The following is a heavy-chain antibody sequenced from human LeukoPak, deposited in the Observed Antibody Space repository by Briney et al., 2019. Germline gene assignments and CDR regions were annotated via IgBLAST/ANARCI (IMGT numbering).Heavy chain of an antibody. CDR2: ISYDGSNK. V-gene: IGHV3-30-3*01. Sequence: PGGSLRLSCAASGFTFSTYAMHWVRQGPGKGLEWVAVISYDGSNKYYADSVKGRFTISRDNAKNSLYLQMNSLRAEDTAVYYCARDTAGGWFDPWGQGTLVTVSS. CDR3: ARDTAGGWFDP. J-gene: IGHJ5*02. D-gene: IGHD4-23*01. CDR1: GFTFSTYA.